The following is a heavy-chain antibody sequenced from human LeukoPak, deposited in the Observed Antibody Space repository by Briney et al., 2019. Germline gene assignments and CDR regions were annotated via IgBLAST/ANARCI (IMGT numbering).Heavy chain of an antibody. Sequence: GGSLRLSCAASGFTFTTYWMHWVRQRPGQGLVWVSRVSPDGNTATYADSVKGRFTISRDNSKNTLYLQMNSLRAEDTAVYYCATPGNLWFGELLSYWGQGTLVTVSS. CDR1: GFTFTTYW. CDR2: VSPDGNTA. CDR3: ATPGNLWFGELLSY. V-gene: IGHV3-74*01. J-gene: IGHJ4*02. D-gene: IGHD3-10*01.